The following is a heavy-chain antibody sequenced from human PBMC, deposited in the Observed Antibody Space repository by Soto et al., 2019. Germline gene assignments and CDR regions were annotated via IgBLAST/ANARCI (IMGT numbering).Heavy chain of an antibody. J-gene: IGHJ6*02. CDR3: AKGGAARGGYYYSGMDV. CDR2: ISYDGSNK. CDR1: GFTFSSYG. V-gene: IGHV3-30*18. D-gene: IGHD6-6*01. Sequence: PGGSLRLSCAASGFTFSSYGMHWVRQAPGKGLEWVAVISYDGSNKYYADSVKGRFTISRDNSKNTLYLQMNSLRAEDTAVYYCAKGGAARGGYYYSGMDVWGQGTTVTVSS.